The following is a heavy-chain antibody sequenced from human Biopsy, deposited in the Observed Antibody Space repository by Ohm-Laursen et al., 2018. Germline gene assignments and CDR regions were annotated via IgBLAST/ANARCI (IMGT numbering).Heavy chain of an antibody. CDR2: IYPGDSDT. Sequence: ESLRISCKSSGYSFTNYWIGWVRQMPGKGLEWMGLIYPGDSDTRYSPSFQGQVTISVDKSISTAYVQWNSLKASDTAMYYCAKHGGLGDFWSGYPLAAFDIWGQGTMVTVSS. CDR3: AKHGGLGDFWSGYPLAAFDI. V-gene: IGHV5-51*01. D-gene: IGHD3-3*01. CDR1: GYSFTNYW. J-gene: IGHJ3*02.